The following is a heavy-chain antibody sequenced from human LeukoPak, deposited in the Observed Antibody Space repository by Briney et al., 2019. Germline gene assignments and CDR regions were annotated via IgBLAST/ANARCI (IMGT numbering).Heavy chain of an antibody. CDR3: AKAPGYRQNYYYYYMDV. D-gene: IGHD3-9*01. V-gene: IGHV3-30*02. CDR1: GFTFSSYG. J-gene: IGHJ6*03. Sequence: PGGSLRLSCAASGFTFSSYGMHWVRQAPGKGLEWVAFIRYDGSNKYYADSVKGRFTISRDNSKNTLYLQMNSLRAEDTAVYCCAKAPGYRQNYYYYYMDVWGKGTTVTISS. CDR2: IRYDGSNK.